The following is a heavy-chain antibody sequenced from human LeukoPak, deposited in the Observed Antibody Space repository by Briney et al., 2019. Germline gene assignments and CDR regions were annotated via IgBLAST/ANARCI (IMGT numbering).Heavy chain of an antibody. CDR1: GFTFSDYY. D-gene: IGHD4-17*01. CDR3: ARMTTVTSDAFDI. V-gene: IGHV3-11*04. Sequence: GGSLRLSCAASGFTFSDYYMSWIRQAPGKGLEWVSYISSSGSTIYYADSVKGRFTISRDNAKNSLYLQMNSVRAEDTAVYYCARMTTVTSDAFDIWGQGTMVTVSS. CDR2: ISSSGSTI. J-gene: IGHJ3*02.